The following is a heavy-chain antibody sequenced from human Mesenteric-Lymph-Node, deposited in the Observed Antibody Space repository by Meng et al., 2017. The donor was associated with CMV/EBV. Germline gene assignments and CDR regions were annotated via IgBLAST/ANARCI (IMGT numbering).Heavy chain of an antibody. Sequence: GESLKISCAASGFTFSSYAMHWVRQAPGKGLEWVAVISYDGSNKYYADSVKGRFTISRDNSKNTLYLQMNSLRAEDTAVYYCASLDIVVVPAAKDSWGQGTLVTVSS. D-gene: IGHD2-2*03. CDR1: GFTFSSYA. CDR2: ISYDGSNK. CDR3: ASLDIVVVPAAKDS. J-gene: IGHJ4*02. V-gene: IGHV3-30*04.